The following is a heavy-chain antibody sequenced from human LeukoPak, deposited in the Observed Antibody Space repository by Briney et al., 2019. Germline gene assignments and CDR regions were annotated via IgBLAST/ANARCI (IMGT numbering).Heavy chain of an antibody. CDR2: IYYSGST. CDR1: GGSISSSSNY. V-gene: IGHV4-39*02. Sequence: SETLSLTCTVAGGSISSSSNYWGWIRQPPGKGLEWLGSIYYSGSTYYNPSLKSRVTISVDTSKNQFSLKLSSVTAADTAVYYCARDTAVGTRYFDYWGQGTLVTVSS. D-gene: IGHD5-18*01. J-gene: IGHJ4*02. CDR3: ARDTAVGTRYFDY.